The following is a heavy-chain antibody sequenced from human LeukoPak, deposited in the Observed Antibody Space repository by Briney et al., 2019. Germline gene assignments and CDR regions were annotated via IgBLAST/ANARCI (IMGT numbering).Heavy chain of an antibody. D-gene: IGHD4-23*01. CDR3: ARGPPLGFYGGNSRRYWYFDL. J-gene: IGHJ2*01. CDR1: GGSISSYY. Sequence: SETLSLTCTVSGGSISSYYWGWIRQPAGKGLEWIGRIYTSGSTNYHPSLKSRATMSVDTSRSQFSLKLSSVTAADTAVYYCARGPPLGFYGGNSRRYWYFDLWGRGTLVTVSS. V-gene: IGHV4-4*07. CDR2: IYTSGST.